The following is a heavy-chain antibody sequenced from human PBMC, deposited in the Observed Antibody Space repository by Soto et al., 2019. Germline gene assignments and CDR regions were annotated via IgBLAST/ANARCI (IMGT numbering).Heavy chain of an antibody. CDR3: ARAGYSSSWYNLFDY. V-gene: IGHV3-23*01. D-gene: IGHD6-13*01. CDR1: GFTFSGYA. J-gene: IGHJ4*02. CDR2: ISGSGGST. Sequence: GGSLRLSCAASGFTFSGYAMSWVRQAPGKGLEWVSAISGSGGSTYYADSVKGRFTISRDNSKNTLYLQMNSLRAEDTAVYYCARAGYSSSWYNLFDYWGQGTLVTVSS.